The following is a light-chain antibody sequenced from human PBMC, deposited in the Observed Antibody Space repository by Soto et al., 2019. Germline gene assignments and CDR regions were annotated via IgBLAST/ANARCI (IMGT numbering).Light chain of an antibody. J-gene: IGKJ2*03. CDR2: GAS. CDR3: QQYGSAPYS. V-gene: IGKV3-20*01. Sequence: EVVLTQSPGTLSLSPGERATLSCRASQSVSLNYLAWYQQKPGQTPRLLIYGASSRATGIPDRFSGSGSGTDFTLTIGRLEPEDFAVYYCQQYGSAPYSFGQGTQLEIK. CDR1: QSVSLNY.